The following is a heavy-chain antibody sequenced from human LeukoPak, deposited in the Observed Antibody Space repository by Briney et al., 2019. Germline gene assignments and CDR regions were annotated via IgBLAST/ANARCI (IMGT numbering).Heavy chain of an antibody. Sequence: PGGSLRLSCVASGFTFGSYSMSWVRQAPGKGLEWVSAISASGGTTYYADSVKGRFSTSRDNSENTLYLQMSSLRVEDTAVYYCAKDSSGVRGVTAFDCWGQGTLVTVSS. CDR1: GFTFGSYS. V-gene: IGHV3-23*01. CDR3: AKDSSGVRGVTAFDC. CDR2: ISASGGTT. D-gene: IGHD3-10*01. J-gene: IGHJ4*02.